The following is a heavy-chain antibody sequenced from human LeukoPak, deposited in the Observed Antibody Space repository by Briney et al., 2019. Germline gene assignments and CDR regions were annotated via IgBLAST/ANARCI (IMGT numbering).Heavy chain of an antibody. CDR3: AIRWFADLFDN. D-gene: IGHD3-10*01. CDR1: GVPESSYL. Sequence: PSETQSLLRTVSGVPESSYLRSGIRQPPGKGLEWIGYIYYSGNTNSNPSLKSRVSISVDTSKNQFSLTLSSVTAEDTAVYYCAIRWFADLFDNWGQGTLVTVSS. V-gene: IGHV4-59*08. J-gene: IGHJ4*02. CDR2: IYYSGNT.